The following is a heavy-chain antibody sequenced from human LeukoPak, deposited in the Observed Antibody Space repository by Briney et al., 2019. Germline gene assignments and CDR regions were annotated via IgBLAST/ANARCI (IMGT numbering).Heavy chain of an antibody. Sequence: GRSLRLSCAVSGFTPSSYSTNWVRQAPGKGLEWVSSISSSSSYIYYADSVKGRFTISRDNAKNSLYLQINSLRAEDTAVYYCARDRFDSSGYYLFDYWGQGTLVTVSS. V-gene: IGHV3-21*01. J-gene: IGHJ4*02. CDR1: GFTPSSYS. D-gene: IGHD3-22*01. CDR2: ISSSSSYI. CDR3: ARDRFDSSGYYLFDY.